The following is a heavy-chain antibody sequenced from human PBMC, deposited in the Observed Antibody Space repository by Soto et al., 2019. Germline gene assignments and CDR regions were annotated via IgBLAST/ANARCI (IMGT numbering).Heavy chain of an antibody. D-gene: IGHD3-22*01. V-gene: IGHV4-28*01. Sequence: PSETLSLTCAVSGYSISSSNWWGWIRQPPGKGLEWIGYIYYSGTTYYNPSLKSRVTMSVDTSKNQFSLKLTSVTAADTAVYYCASSNYDSPIPLYYWGQGTLVTVSS. CDR2: IYYSGTT. J-gene: IGHJ4*02. CDR1: GYSISSSNW. CDR3: ASSNYDSPIPLYY.